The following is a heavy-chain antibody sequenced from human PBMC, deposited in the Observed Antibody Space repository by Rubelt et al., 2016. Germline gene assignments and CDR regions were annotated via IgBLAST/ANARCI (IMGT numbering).Heavy chain of an antibody. CDR3: ARDPLPVRGVIMTPTH. V-gene: IGHV1-18*01. D-gene: IGHD3-10*01. Sequence: QVQLVQSGAEVKKPGASVKVSCKASGYTFTSYGISWVRQAPGQGLEWMGWISAYNGNTNYAQKLQGRCTMTPDTSTSPAYMERRSLGPDDTAVYYCARDPLPVRGVIMTPTHWGQGTLVTVSS. J-gene: IGHJ4*02. CDR2: ISAYNGNT. CDR1: GYTFTSYG.